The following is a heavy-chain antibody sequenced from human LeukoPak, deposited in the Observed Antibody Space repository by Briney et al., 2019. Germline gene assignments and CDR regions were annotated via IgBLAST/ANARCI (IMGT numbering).Heavy chain of an antibody. CDR3: AREYCSGGSCYSWSGHYYYYYYMDV. CDR1: GGTFSSYA. J-gene: IGHJ6*03. CDR2: TIPIFGTA. V-gene: IGHV1-69*01. D-gene: IGHD2-15*01. Sequence: ASVKVSCKASGGTFSSYAISWVRQAPGQGLEWMGGTIPIFGTANYAQKFQGRVTITADESTSTAYMELSSLRSEDTAVYYCAREYCSGGSCYSWSGHYYYYYYMDVWGKGTTVTVSS.